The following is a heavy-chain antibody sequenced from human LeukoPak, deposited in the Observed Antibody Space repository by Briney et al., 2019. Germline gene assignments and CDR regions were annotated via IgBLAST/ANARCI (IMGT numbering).Heavy chain of an antibody. V-gene: IGHV1-2*02. CDR3: ARDPIAARPGNWFDP. CDR1: GYTFTGQY. CDR2: INPNSGGT. J-gene: IGHJ5*02. Sequence: ASVKVSCKASGYTFTGQYIHWVRQAPGQGLEWMGWINPNSGGTNYAQKFQGRVTMTRDTSISTAYMELSRLRSDDTAVYYCARDPIAARPGNWFDPWGQGTLVTVSS. D-gene: IGHD6-6*01.